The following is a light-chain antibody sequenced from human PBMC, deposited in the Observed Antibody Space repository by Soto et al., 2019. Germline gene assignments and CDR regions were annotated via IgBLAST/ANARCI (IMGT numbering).Light chain of an antibody. CDR2: RNH. J-gene: IGLJ3*02. Sequence: QSVLTQPPSVSVAPGQRGTISCTGTRSNIGAGYDVHWYQQIPGTAPKLLIYRNHDRPSGVPDRFSGSKSGTSASLTITGRQAEDEADYYCQSYDTSVSGARVFGGGTKLTVL. CDR3: QSYDTSVSGARV. CDR1: RSNIGAGYD. V-gene: IGLV1-40*01.